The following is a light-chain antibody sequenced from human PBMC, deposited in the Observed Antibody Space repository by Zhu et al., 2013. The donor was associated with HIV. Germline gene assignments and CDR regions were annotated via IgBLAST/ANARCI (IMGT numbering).Light chain of an antibody. Sequence: EIVLTQSPATLSLSPGERATLSCRASQSVSSYLAWYQQKPGQAPRLLIHAASNRAVGIPDRFSGSGSGTDFTLTINRLEPEDFAVYYCHQYGSSPLTFGGGPRWRSN. CDR3: HQYGSSPLT. V-gene: IGKV3-20*01. CDR2: AAS. CDR1: QSVSSY. J-gene: IGKJ4*01.